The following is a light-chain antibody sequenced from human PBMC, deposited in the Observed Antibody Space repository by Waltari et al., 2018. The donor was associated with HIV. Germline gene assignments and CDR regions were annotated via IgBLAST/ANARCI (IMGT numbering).Light chain of an antibody. V-gene: IGLV4-60*03. J-gene: IGLJ2*01. CDR3: ETWDQNGRV. Sequence: QPVLTPSSSVYGFLGSSVNLPCTLSAGYQPYFLPWHPQSPGRAPRFLMKVEPTGMFHRGNGLSHGFSASALGGDRTLTISNVQSDDEAEYICETWDQNGRVFGGGTRLTVL. CDR1: AGYQPYF. CDR2: VEPTGMF.